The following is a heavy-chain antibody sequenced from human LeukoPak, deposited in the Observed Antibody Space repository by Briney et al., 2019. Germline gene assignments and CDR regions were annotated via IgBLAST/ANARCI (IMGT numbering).Heavy chain of an antibody. Sequence: GGSLRLSCAASGISFNNYWMHWVRQAPGKGLVWVSRVNSDGSSTVYADSVKGRFTISRDNARTTVYLQMSSLRLDDTATYYCATGLGHYYDYWGQGNLVTVSS. V-gene: IGHV3-74*01. CDR2: VNSDGSST. D-gene: IGHD3-22*01. CDR3: ATGLGHYYDY. CDR1: GISFNNYW. J-gene: IGHJ4*02.